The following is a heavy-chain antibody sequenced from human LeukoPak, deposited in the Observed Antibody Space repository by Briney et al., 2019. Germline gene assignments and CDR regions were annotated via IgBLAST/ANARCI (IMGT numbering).Heavy chain of an antibody. CDR2: INTDGSST. CDR3: AREWKKTGAFDH. J-gene: IGHJ4*02. V-gene: IGHV3-74*01. CDR1: GFTFSSYW. Sequence: PGGSLRLSCAASGFTFSSYWMHWVRQVPGKGLVWVSRINTDGSSTTHADSVKGRFTISRDNTENTLYLQMSSLRAEDTAVYYCAREWKKTGAFDHWGQGTLVTVSS. D-gene: IGHD1-1*01.